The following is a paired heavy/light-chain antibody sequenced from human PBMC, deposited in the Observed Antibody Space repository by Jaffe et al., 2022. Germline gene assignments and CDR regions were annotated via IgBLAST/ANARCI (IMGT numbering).Heavy chain of an antibody. J-gene: IGHJ4*02. CDR2: INTNTGNP. D-gene: IGHD3-10*01. CDR1: GYTFTSYA. V-gene: IGHV7-4-1*02. CDR3: ARSITMVRGVIGPFAGY. Sequence: QVQLVQSGSELKKPGASVKVSCKASGYTFTSYAMNWVRQAPGQGLEWMGWINTNTGNPTYAQGFTGRFVFSLDTSVSTAYLQISSLKAEDTAVYYCARSITMVRGVIGPFAGYWGQGTLVTVSS.
Light chain of an antibody. CDR1: QSVSSY. J-gene: IGKJ1*01. CDR3: QQRSNWPQT. Sequence: EIVLTQSPATLSLSPGERATLSCRASQSVSSYLAWYQQKPGQAPRLLIYDASNRATGIPARFSGSGSGTDFTLTISSLEPEDFAVYYCQQRSNWPQTFGQGTKVEIK. V-gene: IGKV3-11*01. CDR2: DAS.